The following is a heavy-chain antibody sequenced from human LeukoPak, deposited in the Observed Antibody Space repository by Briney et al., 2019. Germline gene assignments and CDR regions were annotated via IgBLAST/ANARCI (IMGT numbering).Heavy chain of an antibody. D-gene: IGHD1-26*01. CDR1: GFTFSSYW. CDR3: ARSRYTGSHFDY. CDR2: INSDGSSL. Sequence: PGGSLRLSCAASGFTFSSYWVQWVRQAPGKGLAWISRINSDGSSLSYADSVKGRFTISRDNAKNTVYLQMNSLRAEDTAVYYCARSRYTGSHFDYWGQGTLVTVSS. J-gene: IGHJ4*02. V-gene: IGHV3-74*01.